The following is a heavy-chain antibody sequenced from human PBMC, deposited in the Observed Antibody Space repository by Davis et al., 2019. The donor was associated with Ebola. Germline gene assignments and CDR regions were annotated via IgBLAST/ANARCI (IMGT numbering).Heavy chain of an antibody. CDR3: ARSVTMIQPGTWFDP. CDR1: GYTFTGYY. D-gene: IGHD3-22*01. CDR2: ISAYNGDT. J-gene: IGHJ5*02. V-gene: IGHV1-18*04. Sequence: ASVKVSCKASGYTFTGYYIHWVRQAPGQGLEWMGWISAYNGDTHYAQTLQGRVTMTTDTSTTTAYMELRSLRSDDTAVYYCARSVTMIQPGTWFDPWGQGTLVTVSS.